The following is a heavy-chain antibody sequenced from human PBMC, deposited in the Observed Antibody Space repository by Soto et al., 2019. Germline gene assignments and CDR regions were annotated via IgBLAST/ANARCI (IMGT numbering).Heavy chain of an antibody. CDR3: ARSINRREKREYYFDY. CDR2: ISSSSSYI. D-gene: IGHD3-10*01. CDR1: GFTFSSYS. V-gene: IGHV3-21*01. J-gene: IGHJ4*02. Sequence: GGSLRLSCAASGFTFSSYSMNWVRQAPGKGLEWVSSISSSSSYIYYADSVKGRFTISRDNAKNSLYLQMNSLRAEDTAVYYCARSINRREKREYYFDYWGQGTLVTVSS.